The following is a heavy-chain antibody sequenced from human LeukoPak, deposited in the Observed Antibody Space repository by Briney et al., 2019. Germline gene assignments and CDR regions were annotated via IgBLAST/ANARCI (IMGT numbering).Heavy chain of an antibody. CDR3: AREVDYYDSSGYWYYFDY. Sequence: ASVKVSCKASGYTFTSYYMHWVRQAPGQGLEWMGIINPSGGSTSYAQKFQGRVTMTRDTSTSTVYMELSSLRSEGTAVYYCAREVDYYDSSGYWYYFDYWGQGTLVTVSS. CDR1: GYTFTSYY. CDR2: INPSGGST. D-gene: IGHD3-22*01. J-gene: IGHJ4*02. V-gene: IGHV1-46*01.